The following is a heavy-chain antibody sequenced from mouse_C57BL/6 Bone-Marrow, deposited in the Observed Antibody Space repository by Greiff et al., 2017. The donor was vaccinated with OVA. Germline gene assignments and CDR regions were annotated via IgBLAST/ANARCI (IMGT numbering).Heavy chain of an antibody. D-gene: IGHD2-13*01. CDR1: GYTFTTYP. CDR2: FHPYNDDT. CDR3: GRRDYYGDYWYFDV. J-gene: IGHJ1*03. V-gene: IGHV1-47*01. Sequence: QVQLKQSGAELVKPGASVKMSCKASGYTFTTYPIEWMKQNHGKSLEWIGNFHPYNDDTKYNEKFKGKATLTVDKSSSTVYLELSRLTSDDSAVYYCGRRDYYGDYWYFDVWGKGTTVTVSS.